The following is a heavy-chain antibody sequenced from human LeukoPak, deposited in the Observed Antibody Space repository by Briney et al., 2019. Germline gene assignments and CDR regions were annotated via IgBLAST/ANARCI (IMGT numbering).Heavy chain of an antibody. CDR1: GYTFTSYY. Sequence: GASVKVSCKASGYTFTSYYMHWVRQAPGQGLEWMGIINPSGGSTSYAQKFQGRVTMTRDTSTSTAYMELRSLRSDDTAVYYCARDERDSCGGDCYYFDYWGQGTLVTVSS. CDR3: ARDERDSCGGDCYYFDY. V-gene: IGHV1-46*01. D-gene: IGHD2-21*02. J-gene: IGHJ4*02. CDR2: INPSGGST.